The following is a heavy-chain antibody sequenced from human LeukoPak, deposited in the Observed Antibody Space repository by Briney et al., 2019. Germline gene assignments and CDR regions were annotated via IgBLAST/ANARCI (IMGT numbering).Heavy chain of an antibody. CDR2: IYYSGST. V-gene: IGHV4-31*03. CDR3: ARVPPAGTTVDY. J-gene: IGHJ4*02. CDR1: GGSISSGGYC. D-gene: IGHD1-7*01. Sequence: SETLSLTCTVSGGSISSGGYCWSWIRQHPGKGLEWIGYIYYSGSTYYNPSLKSRVTISVDTSKNQFSLKLSSVTAADTAVYYCARVPPAGTTVDYWGQGTLVTVSS.